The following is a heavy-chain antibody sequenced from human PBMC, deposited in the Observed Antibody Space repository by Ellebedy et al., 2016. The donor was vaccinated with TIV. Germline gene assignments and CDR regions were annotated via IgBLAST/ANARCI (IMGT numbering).Heavy chain of an antibody. CDR1: KFTFSNYA. J-gene: IGHJ4*02. Sequence: GESLKISCAASKFTFSNYAMSWVRQAPGKGLEWVASMRQDGREEYFVDSVKGRFTISRDNTKNSLYLQMNSLRAEDTAVYFCARENGYYFDYWGQGTLVIVSS. CDR3: ARENGYYFDY. V-gene: IGHV3-7*01. CDR2: MRQDGREE. D-gene: IGHD6-25*01.